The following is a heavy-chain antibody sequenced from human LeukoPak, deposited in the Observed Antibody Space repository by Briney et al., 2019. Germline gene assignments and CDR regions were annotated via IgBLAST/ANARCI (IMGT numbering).Heavy chain of an antibody. D-gene: IGHD4-11*01. Sequence: PGGSLRLSCAASGFTVSSNYMSWLRQPPGKGLEGIGGIYYSGSTYYNPSLKSRVTISVDTSKNQFSLKLSSVTAADTAVYYCASRTRMTTVFSFDYWGQGTLVTVSS. V-gene: IGHV4-59*05. CDR1: GFTVSSNY. CDR3: ASRTRMTTVFSFDY. J-gene: IGHJ4*02. CDR2: IYYSGST.